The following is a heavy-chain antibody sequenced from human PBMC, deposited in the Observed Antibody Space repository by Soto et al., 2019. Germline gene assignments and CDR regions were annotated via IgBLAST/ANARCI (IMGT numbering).Heavy chain of an antibody. J-gene: IGHJ4*02. D-gene: IGHD1-7*01. Sequence: QITLKESGPTLVKPTQTLTLTCTFSAFSLTTRGVGVGWIRQPPGKALEWLGVIYWDDDKRYSPSLNSRLTITKDTSKNQVVLTMTNVDPVDTATYYCAHRLTPDLYNRNSVFDYWGQGILVTVSS. CDR3: AHRLTPDLYNRNSVFDY. CDR1: AFSLTTRGVG. V-gene: IGHV2-5*02. CDR2: IYWDDDK.